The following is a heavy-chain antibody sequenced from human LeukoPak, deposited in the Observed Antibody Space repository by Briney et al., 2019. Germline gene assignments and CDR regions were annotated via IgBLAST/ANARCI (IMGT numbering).Heavy chain of an antibody. J-gene: IGHJ4*02. CDR3: ARGGRYFDWLSFDY. CDR1: GGSISSYY. D-gene: IGHD3-9*01. CDR2: IYYSGST. V-gene: IGHV4-59*01. Sequence: SETLSLTCTVSGGSISSYYWSWIRQPPGKGLEWIGYIYYSGSTNYNPSLKSRVTISVDTSKNQFSLKLSSVTAADTAVYYYARGGRYFDWLSFDYWGQGTLVTVSS.